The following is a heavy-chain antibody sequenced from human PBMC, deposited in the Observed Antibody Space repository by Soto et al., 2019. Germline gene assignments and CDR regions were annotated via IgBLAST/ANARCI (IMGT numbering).Heavy chain of an antibody. D-gene: IGHD6-13*01. V-gene: IGHV3-13*01. CDR3: ARDQVRSPSSSWYTPTTAPRYYYGMDV. CDR2: IGTAGDT. Sequence: PGGSLRLSCAASGFTFSSYDMHWVRQATGKGLEWVSAIGTAGDTYYPGSVKGRFTISRENDKNSLYLQMNSLRAEDTAVYYCARDQVRSPSSSWYTPTTAPRYYYGMDVWGQGTTVTVSS. CDR1: GFTFSSYD. J-gene: IGHJ6*02.